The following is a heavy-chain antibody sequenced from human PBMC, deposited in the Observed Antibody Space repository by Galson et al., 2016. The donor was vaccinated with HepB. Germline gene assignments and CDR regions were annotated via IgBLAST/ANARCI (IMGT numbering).Heavy chain of an antibody. CDR3: TILTHDQMGATPADWYFNL. CDR1: VFTFINAW. D-gene: IGHD1-26*01. CDR2: IKSKTDGGTT. J-gene: IGHJ2*01. V-gene: IGHV3-15*01. Sequence: SLRLSCAASVFTFINAWLPWVRQAPAKGLECVAHIKSKTDGGTTDYAAPVKGRFTVSRDDSKTTVSQQLNSLKTDDIAVYYFTILTHDQMGATPADWYFNLWGRGTLVTVSS.